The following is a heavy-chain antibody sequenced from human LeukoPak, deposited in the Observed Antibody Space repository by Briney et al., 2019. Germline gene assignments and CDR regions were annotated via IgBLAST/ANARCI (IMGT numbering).Heavy chain of an antibody. J-gene: IGHJ3*02. CDR3: AKDXXVVVPAALSAVDAFDI. D-gene: IGHD2-2*01. CDR2: ISGSGGST. V-gene: IGHV3-23*01. Sequence: GGSLRLSCAASGFTFSSYAMSWVRQAPGKGLEGVSAISGSGGSTYYADSVKGRFTISRDNSKNTLYLQMNSLRAEDTAVYYCAKDXXVVVPAALSAVDAFDIWGQGTMVTVSS. CDR1: GFTFSSYA.